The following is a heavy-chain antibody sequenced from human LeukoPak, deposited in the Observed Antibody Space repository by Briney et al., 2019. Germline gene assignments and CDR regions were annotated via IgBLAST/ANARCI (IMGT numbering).Heavy chain of an antibody. CDR2: IYYSGST. V-gene: IGHV4-59*01. D-gene: IGHD1-26*01. J-gene: IGHJ4*02. CDR1: GGSTSSYY. Sequence: SETLSLTCTVSGGSTSSYYWSWIRQPPGKGLEWIGYIYYSGSTNYNPSLKSRVTISVDTSKNQFSLKLSSVTAADTAVYYCARGVVGALNYWGQGTLVTVSS. CDR3: ARGVVGALNY.